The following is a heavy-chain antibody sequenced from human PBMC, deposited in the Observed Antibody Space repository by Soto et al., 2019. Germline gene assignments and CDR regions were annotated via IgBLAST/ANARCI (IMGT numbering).Heavy chain of an antibody. CDR3: ARQFREYSSSSYAFDI. J-gene: IGHJ3*02. Sequence: QLQLQESGPGLVKPSETLSLTCTVSGGSISSSSYYWGWIRQPPGKGLEWIGSIYYSGSTYYNPPLKSRVTTSVDTSKNQFSLKRSSVTAADTAVYYCARQFREYSSSSYAFDIWGQGTMVTVSS. CDR1: GGSISSSSYY. D-gene: IGHD6-6*01. V-gene: IGHV4-39*01. CDR2: IYYSGST.